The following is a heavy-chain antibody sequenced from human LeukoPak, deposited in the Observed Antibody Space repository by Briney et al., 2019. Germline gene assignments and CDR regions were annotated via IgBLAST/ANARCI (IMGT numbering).Heavy chain of an antibody. CDR1: GGSISSSSYY. D-gene: IGHD3-22*01. J-gene: IGHJ4*02. Sequence: SETLSLTCTVSGGSISSSSYYWGWIRQPPGKGLEWIGSIYDSGSTYYNPSLKSRVTISVDTSKNQFSLKLSSVTAADTAVYYCARSRAYYYDSSGYYYNDSHYFDYWGQGTLVTVSS. V-gene: IGHV4-39*01. CDR3: ARSRAYYYDSSGYYYNDSHYFDY. CDR2: IYDSGST.